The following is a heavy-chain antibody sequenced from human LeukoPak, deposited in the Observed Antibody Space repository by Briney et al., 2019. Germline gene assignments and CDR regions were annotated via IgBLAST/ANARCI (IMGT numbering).Heavy chain of an antibody. V-gene: IGHV4-39*01. CDR2: IYYSGST. Sequence: SETLSLTCTVSGGSISSSSYYWGWIRQPPGKGLEWIGSIYYSGSTYYNPSLKSRVTISVDTSKNQFSLKLSSVTAADTAVYYCASPNSGYDWWVVPTWGQGTLVTVSS. CDR1: GGSISSSSYY. J-gene: IGHJ5*02. D-gene: IGHD5-12*01. CDR3: ASPNSGYDWWVVPT.